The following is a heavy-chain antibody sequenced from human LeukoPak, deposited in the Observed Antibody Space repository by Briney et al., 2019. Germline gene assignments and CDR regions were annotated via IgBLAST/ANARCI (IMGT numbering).Heavy chain of an antibody. V-gene: IGHV4-39*07. CDR2: IYYSGST. Sequence: SETLSLTCTVSGGSISSSSYYWGWIRQPPGKGLEWIGSIYYSGSTYYNPSLKSRVTISVDRSKNQFSLKLSSVTAADTAVYYCARDRMGYDYVWGSYLDAFDIWGQGTMVTVSS. CDR3: ARDRMGYDYVWGSYLDAFDI. D-gene: IGHD3-16*01. CDR1: GGSISSSSYY. J-gene: IGHJ3*02.